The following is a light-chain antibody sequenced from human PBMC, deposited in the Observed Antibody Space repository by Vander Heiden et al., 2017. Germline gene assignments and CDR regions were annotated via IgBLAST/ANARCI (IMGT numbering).Light chain of an antibody. V-gene: IGKV1-9*01. CDR3: QQLNNYPLT. J-gene: IGKJ4*01. Sequence: IQLTQSPSSLSASVGDRVSITCRASQAISSYLAWYQQKPGKAPRLLIDDASRFSGSGSGTEFTLTISSLQPEDFATYFCQQLNNYPLTFGGGTKVEIK. CDR1: QAISSY.